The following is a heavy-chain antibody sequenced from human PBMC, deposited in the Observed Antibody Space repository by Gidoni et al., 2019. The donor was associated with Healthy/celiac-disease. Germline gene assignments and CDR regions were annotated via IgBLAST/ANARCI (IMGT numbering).Heavy chain of an antibody. CDR1: GVTFSYYY. Sequence: QVQLVESGGGLVKPGGSLRLSCSSSGVTFSYYYMSWIRQAPGKGREWVSYIRSSSSYTNYADSVKGRLTISRDNAKNALYLQMNSLRAEDTAVYYCARDYDMGGLDYYYGMDVWGQGTTVTVSS. CDR3: ARDYDMGGLDYYYGMDV. CDR2: IRSSSSYT. J-gene: IGHJ6*02. V-gene: IGHV3-11*05. D-gene: IGHD3-9*01.